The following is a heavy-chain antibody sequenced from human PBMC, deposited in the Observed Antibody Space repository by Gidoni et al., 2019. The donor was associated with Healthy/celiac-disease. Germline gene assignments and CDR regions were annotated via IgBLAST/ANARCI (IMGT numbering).Heavy chain of an antibody. CDR1: GFTFSSYE. Sequence: EVQLVESGGGLVQPGGSLRLSCAASGFTFSSYEMNLVRQAPGKGLELVSYISSSGSTIYYADSVKGRFTISRDNAKNSLYLQMNSLRAEDTAVYYCARANYDFWSGYLDYWGQGTLVTVSS. J-gene: IGHJ4*02. D-gene: IGHD3-3*01. CDR2: ISSSGSTI. V-gene: IGHV3-48*03. CDR3: ARANYDFWSGYLDY.